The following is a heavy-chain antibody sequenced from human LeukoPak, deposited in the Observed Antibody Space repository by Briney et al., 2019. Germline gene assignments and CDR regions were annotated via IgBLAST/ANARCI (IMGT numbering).Heavy chain of an antibody. V-gene: IGHV1-2*06. CDR1: GYTFTDYY. D-gene: IGHD2-2*01. J-gene: IGHJ6*02. CDR3: ARVSPPASSGMDV. Sequence: SVKVSCKASGYTFTDYYLHWVRQAPGQGLEWMGRINPNSGGTNYAQNFQCRVTMTRDTSINTAYMELSRLRSDDTAMYYCARVSPPASSGMDVWGQGTTVIVSS. CDR2: INPNSGGT.